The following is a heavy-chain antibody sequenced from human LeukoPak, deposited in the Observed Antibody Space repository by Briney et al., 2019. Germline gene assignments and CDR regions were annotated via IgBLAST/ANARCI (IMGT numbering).Heavy chain of an antibody. CDR2: ISSNGGST. D-gene: IGHD1-26*01. CDR1: GFTFSSYS. V-gene: IGHV3-64*01. CDR3: ASSMYSGSYYGGWSY. Sequence: GGSLRLSCAASGFTFSSYSMNWVRQAPGKGLEYVSAISSNGGSTYYANSVKGRFTISRDNSKNTLYLQMGSLRAENMAVYYCASSMYSGSYYGGWSYWGQGTLVTVSS. J-gene: IGHJ4*02.